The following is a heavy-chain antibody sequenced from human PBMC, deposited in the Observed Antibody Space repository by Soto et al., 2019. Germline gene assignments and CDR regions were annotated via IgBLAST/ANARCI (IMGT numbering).Heavy chain of an antibody. CDR2: ISHSGST. CDR1: GGSISSAACY. Sequence: QVQLQESGPGLVKPSQTLTLTCTVSGGSISSAACYWSWIRQHPGKGLEWIGYISHSGSTYYTPSLKSRVIISADTSKNQFSVNLTSVTAADTAVYYCAREYTYGSNFFDCWGQGALVTVSS. CDR3: AREYTYGSNFFDC. D-gene: IGHD5-18*01. V-gene: IGHV4-31*03. J-gene: IGHJ4*02.